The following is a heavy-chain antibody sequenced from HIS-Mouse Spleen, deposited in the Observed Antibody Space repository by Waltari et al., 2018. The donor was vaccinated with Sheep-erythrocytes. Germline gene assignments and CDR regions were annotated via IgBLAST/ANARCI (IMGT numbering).Heavy chain of an antibody. CDR3: ARITSYYDFWSTYNKDYFDY. CDR1: GFSLSNARMG. Sequence: QVTLKESGPVLVKPTETLTLTCTVSGFSLSNARMGVSWIRQPTGKALEWLAHIFSNDEKSYSTSLKSRLTISKDTSKSQVVLTMTNMDPVDTATYYCARITSYYDFWSTYNKDYFDYWGQGTLVTVSS. J-gene: IGHJ4*02. D-gene: IGHD3-3*01. CDR2: IFSNDEK. V-gene: IGHV2-26*01.